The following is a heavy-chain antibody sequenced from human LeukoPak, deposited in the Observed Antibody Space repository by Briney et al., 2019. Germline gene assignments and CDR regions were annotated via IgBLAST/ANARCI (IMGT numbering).Heavy chain of an antibody. D-gene: IGHD3-22*01. Sequence: GGSLRLSCAASGFTFSSYAMSWVRQAPGKGLEWVSAISGSGGSTYYADSVKGRFTISRDNSKNTLYLQMNSLRAEDTAVYYCAKAPPLYDSSGYTTRFDYWGQGTLVTVSS. CDR2: ISGSGGST. V-gene: IGHV3-23*01. CDR3: AKAPPLYDSSGYTTRFDY. CDR1: GFTFSSYA. J-gene: IGHJ4*02.